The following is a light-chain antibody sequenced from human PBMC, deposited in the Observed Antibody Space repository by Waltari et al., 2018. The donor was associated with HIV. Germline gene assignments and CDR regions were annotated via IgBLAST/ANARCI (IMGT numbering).Light chain of an antibody. Sequence: QSVLTQPPSASGTPGQRVVLSCSGSDPKIGSNSIKWFQQLPGSAPKVHVYSDDHRPSGVPDRFSGSKSGTSASLAISGVQSEDEADYYCAAWDDSLNAYVFGSGTKVTVL. V-gene: IGLV1-44*01. CDR1: DPKIGSNS. CDR2: SDD. CDR3: AAWDDSLNAYV. J-gene: IGLJ1*01.